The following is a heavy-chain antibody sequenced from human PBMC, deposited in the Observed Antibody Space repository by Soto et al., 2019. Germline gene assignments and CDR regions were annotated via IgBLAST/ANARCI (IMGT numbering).Heavy chain of an antibody. V-gene: IGHV4-4*02. CDR2: IYHSGST. Sequence: QVQLQESGPGLVKPSETLSLTCAVYGGSISSNKWWSWVRQPPGKGLEWIGEIYHSGSTNYNPSLKSRVTISRDKSTHQFSLKLTSVTAADSAVYYCARDDHIVVVPTSLGAMDVWGQGTTVTVSS. J-gene: IGHJ6*02. CDR1: GGSISSNKW. D-gene: IGHD2-2*01. CDR3: ARDDHIVVVPTSLGAMDV.